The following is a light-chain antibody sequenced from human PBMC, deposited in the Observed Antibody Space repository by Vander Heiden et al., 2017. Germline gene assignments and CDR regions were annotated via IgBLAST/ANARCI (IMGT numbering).Light chain of an antibody. Sequence: SVLTPPPSASGAPGQRVTISCTGSRSNIGSGYDVHWYRQLPGTAPKLLIYQNTNRPSGVPDRFSGSKSGTSASLAITGLQAEDEADYFCQSYDISLGGSTVVFGGGTRLTVL. J-gene: IGLJ2*01. CDR2: QNT. CDR3: QSYDISLGGSTVV. V-gene: IGLV1-40*01. CDR1: RSNIGSGYD.